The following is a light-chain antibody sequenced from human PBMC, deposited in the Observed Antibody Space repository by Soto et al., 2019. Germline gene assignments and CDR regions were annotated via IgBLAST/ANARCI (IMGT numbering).Light chain of an antibody. CDR2: DVS. Sequence: QSVLTQPASVSGSPGQSITISCTGTSSDDGGYNYVSWYQQHPGKAPKLMIYDVSNRPSGVSNRFSGSKSGNTASLTISGLQAEDEADYYCSSYKSSSVVFGGGTKLTVL. J-gene: IGLJ2*01. V-gene: IGLV2-14*01. CDR3: SSYKSSSVV. CDR1: SSDDGGYNY.